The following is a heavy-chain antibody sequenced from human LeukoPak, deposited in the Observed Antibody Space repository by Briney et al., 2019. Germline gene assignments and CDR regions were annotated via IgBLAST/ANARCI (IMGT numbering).Heavy chain of an antibody. J-gene: IGHJ4*02. D-gene: IGHD5-12*01. CDR3: ARFHSGYDMGEY. V-gene: IGHV4-39*01. Sequence: SETLSLPCTVSGGSISSSTYYWGWIRPPPGKGLEWVGSIYYSGSTYYNPPLKSRVTISVDTSKNQFSLKLSSVTAADTAVYYCARFHSGYDMGEYWGQGTLVTVSS. CDR2: IYYSGST. CDR1: GGSISSSTYY.